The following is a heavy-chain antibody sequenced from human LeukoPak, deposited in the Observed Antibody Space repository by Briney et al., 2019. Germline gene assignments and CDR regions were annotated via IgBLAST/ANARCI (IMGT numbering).Heavy chain of an antibody. V-gene: IGHV3-9*03. CDR3: VKDRRDGYFGDAFDI. Sequence: PGGSLRLSCAASGFTFNDYAMYWVRQAPGKGLEWVSSISWNGVTLGYADSVKGRFTISRDNARNSLHLQMNSLRAEDMALYYCVKDRRDGYFGDAFDIWGQGAMVTVSS. CDR1: GFTFNDYA. J-gene: IGHJ3*02. D-gene: IGHD5-24*01. CDR2: ISWNGVTL.